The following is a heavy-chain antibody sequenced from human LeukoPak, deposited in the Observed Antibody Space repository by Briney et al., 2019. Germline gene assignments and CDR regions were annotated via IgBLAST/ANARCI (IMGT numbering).Heavy chain of an antibody. V-gene: IGHV3-21*01. D-gene: IGHD6-19*01. J-gene: IGHJ5*02. CDR1: GFTFSSYS. CDR3: ARDPFIAVAGTRYWFDP. CDR2: ISSSSSYI. Sequence: GRSLRLSCAASGFTFSSYSMNWVRQAPGKGLEWVSSISSSSSYIYYADSAKGRFTISRDNAKNSLYLQMNSLRAEDTTVYYCARDPFIAVAGTRYWFDPWGQGTLVTVSS.